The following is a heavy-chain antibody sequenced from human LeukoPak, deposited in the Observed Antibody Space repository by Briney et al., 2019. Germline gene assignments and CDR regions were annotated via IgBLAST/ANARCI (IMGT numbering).Heavy chain of an antibody. CDR2: IYLSGST. D-gene: IGHD3-10*01. Sequence: SETLSLTCAVSGGSISSGGYSWSWIRQPPGKGLEWIGYIYLSGSTYYNPSLKSRVTISVDRSKNQFSLKLSSVTAADTAVYYCARVYDSGSYYWFDPWGQGTLVTVSS. CDR1: GGSISSGGYS. CDR3: ARVYDSGSYYWFDP. J-gene: IGHJ5*02. V-gene: IGHV4-30-2*01.